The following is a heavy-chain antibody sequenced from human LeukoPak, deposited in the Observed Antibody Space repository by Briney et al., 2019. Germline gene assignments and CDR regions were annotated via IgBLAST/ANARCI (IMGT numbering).Heavy chain of an antibody. CDR3: ARGPIRLRFLEWPEAWFDP. D-gene: IGHD3-3*01. CDR1: GYTFTSYD. Sequence: ASVKVSCKASGYTFTSYDINWVRQATGQGLEWMGWMNPNSGNTGYAQKFQGRVTITRNTSISTAYMELSSLRSEDTAVYYCARGPIRLRFLEWPEAWFDPWGQGTLVTVSS. J-gene: IGHJ5*02. V-gene: IGHV1-8*03. CDR2: MNPNSGNT.